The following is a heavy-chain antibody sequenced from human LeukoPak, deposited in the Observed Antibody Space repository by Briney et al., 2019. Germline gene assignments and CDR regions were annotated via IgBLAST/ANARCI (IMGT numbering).Heavy chain of an antibody. D-gene: IGHD3-10*01. CDR1: GYSISSGYS. CDR2: ISHRGNT. Sequence: PSETLSLTCIVSGYSISSGYSWGWIRQPPGKGLEWIGSISHRGNTYYNPSLKSRVTISVDTSKNQFSLKLSSVTAADTAVYYCAKSNGYGSVDIWGQGTMVTVSS. CDR3: AKSNGYGSVDI. V-gene: IGHV4-38-2*02. J-gene: IGHJ3*02.